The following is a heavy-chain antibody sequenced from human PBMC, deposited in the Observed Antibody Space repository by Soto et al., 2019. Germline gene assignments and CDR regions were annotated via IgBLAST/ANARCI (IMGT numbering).Heavy chain of an antibody. CDR2: ISSSGTTT. CDR1: GFSLSDYY. D-gene: IGHD3-22*01. V-gene: IGHV3-11*01. CDR3: ARVRGDSSGSYYFDY. J-gene: IGHJ4*02. Sequence: QVQLVESGGGLVNPRGSLRLSCAASGFSLSDYYVSWIRQAPGEGLEGVSYISSSGTTTHYADSVKGRFTISKDNAKNSLYLQMNSLRAEDTAVYYCARVRGDSSGSYYFDYWGQGTLVTVSS.